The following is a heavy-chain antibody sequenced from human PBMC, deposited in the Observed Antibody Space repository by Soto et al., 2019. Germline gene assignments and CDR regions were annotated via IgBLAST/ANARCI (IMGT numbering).Heavy chain of an antibody. CDR1: GGSFSGYY. J-gene: IGHJ5*02. V-gene: IGHV4-34*01. CDR2: INHSGST. Sequence: SETLSLTCAVYGGSFSGYYWSWIRQPPGKGLEWIREINHSGSTNYNPSLKSRVTISVDTSKNQFSLKLSSVTAADTAVYYCARGCRYSYGYPKAYNWFDPWGQGTLVTSPQ. CDR3: ARGCRYSYGYPKAYNWFDP. D-gene: IGHD5-18*01.